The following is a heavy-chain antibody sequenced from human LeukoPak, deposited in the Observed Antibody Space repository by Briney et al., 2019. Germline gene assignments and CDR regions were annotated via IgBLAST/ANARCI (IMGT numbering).Heavy chain of an antibody. CDR1: GGSISSYY. V-gene: IGHV4-4*07. J-gene: IGHJ5*02. Sequence: SETLSLTCTVSGGSISSYYWSWIRQPAGKGLEWIGRIYTSGSTNYNPSLKSRVTMSVDTSKNQFSLKLSSVTAADTAVYYCARRGVVPAVGWFDPWGQGTLVTVSS. D-gene: IGHD2-2*01. CDR2: IYTSGST. CDR3: ARRGVVPAVGWFDP.